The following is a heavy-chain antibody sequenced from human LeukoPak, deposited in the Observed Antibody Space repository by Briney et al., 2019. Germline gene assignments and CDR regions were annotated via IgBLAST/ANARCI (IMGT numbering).Heavy chain of an antibody. Sequence: SETLSLTCTVTGGSISSYYWSWIRQPPGKGLEWIGYIYYSGSTNYNPSLKSRVTISVDTPKNQFSLKLSSVTAADTAVYYCARDDDYYGSGSPTDWGQGTLVTVSS. CDR3: ARDDDYYGSGSPTD. CDR2: IYYSGST. CDR1: GGSISSYY. D-gene: IGHD3-10*01. J-gene: IGHJ4*02. V-gene: IGHV4-59*01.